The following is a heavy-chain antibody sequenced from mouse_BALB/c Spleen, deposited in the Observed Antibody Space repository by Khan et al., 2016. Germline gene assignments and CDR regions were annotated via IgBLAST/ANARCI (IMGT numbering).Heavy chain of an antibody. CDR2: IYPGSGNT. J-gene: IGHJ4*01. D-gene: IGHD1-1*01. V-gene: IGHV1-77*01. CDR3: AKGGRSDYYAMDY. CDR1: GYTFTDYY. Sequence: QVQLQQSGAELARPGASVKLSYKASGYTFTDYYINWVKQRTGQGLEWIGEIYPGSGNTYYNEKFKGKAILTADKSSSTAYMQLSSLTSEDSAVYFCAKGGRSDYYAMDYWGQGTSVTVSS.